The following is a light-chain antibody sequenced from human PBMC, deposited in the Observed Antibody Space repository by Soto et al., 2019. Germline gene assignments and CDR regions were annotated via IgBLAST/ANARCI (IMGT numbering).Light chain of an antibody. J-gene: IGLJ1*01. V-gene: IGLV2-23*01. CDR3: CSYAGSNTYV. Sequence: QSALTQPASVSGSPGQSLTISCTGTSNDFGTYNFVSWYQQHPGKAPKLLIFEANNRPSGVSNRFSGSKSGNTASLTISGLQAEDEADSYCCSYAGSNTYVFGTGTKVTVL. CDR1: SNDFGTYNF. CDR2: EAN.